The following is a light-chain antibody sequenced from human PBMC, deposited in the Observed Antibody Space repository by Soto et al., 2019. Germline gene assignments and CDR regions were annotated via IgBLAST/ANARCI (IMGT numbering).Light chain of an antibody. V-gene: IGKV2-28*01. CDR3: MQALQSPWT. CDR2: LGS. Sequence: DIVMTQSPLSLPVTPGEPASMSCRSSQSLLHSNGYNYLDWYLQKPGQSPQLLIFLGSNRAAGVSDRLSGSGSGTDFTLRISRVEAEDVGVYYCMQALQSPWTFGQVTMVEIK. CDR1: QSLLHSNGYNY. J-gene: IGKJ1*01.